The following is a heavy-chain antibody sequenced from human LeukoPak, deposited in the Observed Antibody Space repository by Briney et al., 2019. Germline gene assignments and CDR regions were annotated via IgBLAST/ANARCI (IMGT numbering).Heavy chain of an antibody. D-gene: IGHD6-13*01. J-gene: IGHJ5*02. CDR1: GGTFSSYA. CDR2: IIPIFGTA. V-gene: IGHV1-69*06. Sequence: GASVKVSCKASGGTFSSYAISWVRQAPGQGLEWMGGIIPIFGTANYAQKFQGRVTITADKSTSTAYMELSSLRSEDTAVYYCARVEKYTSSGPTDPWGQGTLVIVSS. CDR3: ARVEKYTSSGPTDP.